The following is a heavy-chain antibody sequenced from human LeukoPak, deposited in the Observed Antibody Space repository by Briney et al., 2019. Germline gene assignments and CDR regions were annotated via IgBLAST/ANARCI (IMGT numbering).Heavy chain of an antibody. J-gene: IGHJ4*02. D-gene: IGHD6-19*01. CDR2: VSSSSSYI. CDR3: TRYTAETGSWS. Sequence: PGGSLRLSCAASGFTFSSYSMNWVRQAPGKGLEWVSSVSSSSSYIYYADSVKGRFTISRDNAKDTLYLQMNSLRVEDTAVYYCTRYTAETGSWSWGQGTLVTVSS. CDR1: GFTFSSYS. V-gene: IGHV3-21*01.